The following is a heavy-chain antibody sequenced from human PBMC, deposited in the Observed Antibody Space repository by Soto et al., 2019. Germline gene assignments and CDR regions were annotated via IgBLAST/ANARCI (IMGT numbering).Heavy chain of an antibody. V-gene: IGHV6-1*01. CDR2: TYYRSKWYN. CDR1: GDSVSGNSVT. J-gene: IGHJ5*01. Sequence: PSQTLSLTCAISGDSVSGNSVTWNWIRQSPSRGLEWLGRTYYRSKWYNDYAVSVKSRVTINPDTSKNQLSLQLNSVTPEDTAVYYCVRLIGNSWLDSWGQATLDTVSS. D-gene: IGHD2-8*01. CDR3: VRLIGNSWLDS.